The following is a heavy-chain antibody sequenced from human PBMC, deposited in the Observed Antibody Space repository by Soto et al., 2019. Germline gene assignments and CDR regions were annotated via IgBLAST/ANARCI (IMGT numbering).Heavy chain of an antibody. J-gene: IGHJ1*01. CDR3: ARDGDSSGWYHKFDL. Sequence: PSETLSLTCTVSGGSISSYYWSWIRQPPGKGLEWIGYFYSGGCTSYNPSLKSRITISVDTSKNQFSLNLRSVTAADTAVYYCARDGDSSGWYHKFDLWGEGTLVTVSS. D-gene: IGHD6-19*01. CDR2: FYSGGCT. V-gene: IGHV4-59*01. CDR1: GGSISSYY.